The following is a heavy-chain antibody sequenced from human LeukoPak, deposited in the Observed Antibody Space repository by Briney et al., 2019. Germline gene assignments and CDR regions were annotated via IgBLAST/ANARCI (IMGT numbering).Heavy chain of an antibody. D-gene: IGHD3-10*01. J-gene: IGHJ4*02. V-gene: IGHV3-30*18. CDR2: MSYDGSNK. Sequence: PGRSLRLSCAASGFTFSSYDMHWVRQAPGKGLEWVAVMSYDGSNKYYADSVKGRFTISRDNSKNTLYLQMNSLRAEDTAVYYCAKEGDYYGSGSYYYQDYWGQGTLVTVSS. CDR3: AKEGDYYGSGSYYYQDY. CDR1: GFTFSSYD.